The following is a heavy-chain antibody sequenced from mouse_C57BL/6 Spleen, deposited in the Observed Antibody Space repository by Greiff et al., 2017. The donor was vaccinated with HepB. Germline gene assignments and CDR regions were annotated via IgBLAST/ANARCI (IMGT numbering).Heavy chain of an antibody. Sequence: QVQLKESGAELVKPGASVKISCKASGYAFSSYWMNWVKQRPGKGLEWIGQIYPGDGDTNYNGKFKGKATLTADKSSSTAYMQLSSLTSEDSAVYFCARLGTTVVEGAYWGQGTLVTVSA. J-gene: IGHJ3*01. V-gene: IGHV1-80*01. CDR2: IYPGDGDT. CDR3: ARLGTTVVEGAY. D-gene: IGHD1-1*01. CDR1: GYAFSSYW.